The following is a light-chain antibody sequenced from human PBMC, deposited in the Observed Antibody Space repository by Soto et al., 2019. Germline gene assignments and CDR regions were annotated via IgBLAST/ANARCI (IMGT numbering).Light chain of an antibody. Sequence: QSVLTQPPSASGSPGQSVTISCTGTTGAVGGYNYVSWYQQHPGKAPQLIIYEVNKRPSGVPDRFSGSKSDITASLTVSGLQAEDEADYYCSSYAGSNNYVFGTGTKVTVL. CDR1: TGAVGGYNY. CDR3: SSYAGSNNYV. CDR2: EVN. V-gene: IGLV2-8*01. J-gene: IGLJ1*01.